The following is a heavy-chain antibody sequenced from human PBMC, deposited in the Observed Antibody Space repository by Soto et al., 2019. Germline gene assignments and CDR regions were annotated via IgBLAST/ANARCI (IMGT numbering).Heavy chain of an antibody. CDR3: AKDAVYGDGLWLAAN. Sequence: SCAASGFTFSIYAMMWVRQPPGKGQEWVAGMTGSGGDIRYADSVKGRFTISKDNSKNTLYLQMNSLRAEDTAMYYCAKDAVYGDGLWLAANWGQGTLVTVSS. J-gene: IGHJ4*02. D-gene: IGHD2-21*02. V-gene: IGHV3-23*01. CDR1: GFTFSIYA. CDR2: MTGSGGDI.